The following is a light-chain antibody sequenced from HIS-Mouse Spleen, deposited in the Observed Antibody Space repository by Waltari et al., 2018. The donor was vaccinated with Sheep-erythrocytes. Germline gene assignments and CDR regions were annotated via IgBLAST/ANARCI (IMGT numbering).Light chain of an antibody. V-gene: IGLV2-11*01. CDR2: DVS. CDR1: SSDVGGYNY. J-gene: IGLJ3*02. CDR3: CSYAGSYTFWV. Sequence: QSALTQPRSVSGSPGPSVTIPCTGTSSDVGGYNYVSWYQQHPGKAPNLMIYDVSKRPSGVPDRFSGSKSGNTASLTISGLQAEDEADYYCCSYAGSYTFWVFGGGTKLTVL.